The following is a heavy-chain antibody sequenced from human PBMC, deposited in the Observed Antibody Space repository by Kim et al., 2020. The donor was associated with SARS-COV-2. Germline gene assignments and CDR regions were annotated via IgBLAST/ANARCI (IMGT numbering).Heavy chain of an antibody. Sequence: SETLSLTCTVSGGSISSYYWSWIRQPPGKGLEWIGYIYYSGSTNYNPSRKSGVTISVDTSKNQFSLKRSSVTAADKAVYYGASGTFEGGGAFDHWGQGP. CDR3: ASGTFEGGGAFDH. J-gene: IGHJ4*02. D-gene: IGHD3-16*01. CDR2: IYYSGST. CDR1: GGSISSYY. V-gene: IGHV4-59*13.